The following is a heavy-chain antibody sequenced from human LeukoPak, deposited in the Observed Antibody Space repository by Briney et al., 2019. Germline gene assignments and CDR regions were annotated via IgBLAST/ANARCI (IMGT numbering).Heavy chain of an antibody. CDR2: ISSSSSYI. D-gene: IGHD3-9*01. V-gene: IGHV3-21*01. CDR3: ARDPYYDILTPRLWIVRAFDI. J-gene: IGHJ3*02. CDR1: GFTFSSYS. Sequence: AGGSLRLSCAASGFTFSSYSMNWVRQAPGKGLEWVSSISSSSSYIYYADSVKGRFTISRDNAKNSLYLQMNSLRAEDTAVYYCARDPYYDILTPRLWIVRAFDIWGQGTMVTVSS.